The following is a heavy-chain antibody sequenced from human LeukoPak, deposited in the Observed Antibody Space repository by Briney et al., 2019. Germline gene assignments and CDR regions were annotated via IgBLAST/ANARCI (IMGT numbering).Heavy chain of an antibody. J-gene: IGHJ5*02. D-gene: IGHD7-27*01. CDR2: IYHSGST. CDR1: GYSISSGYY. CDR3: AKAWGNWFDP. V-gene: IGHV4-38-2*02. Sequence: SETLSLTCTVSGYSISSGYYWGWIRPPPGKGLEWIGSIYHSGSTNYNPSLKSRVTISVDTSKNQFSLKLSSVTAADTAVYYCAKAWGNWFDPWGQGTLVTVSS.